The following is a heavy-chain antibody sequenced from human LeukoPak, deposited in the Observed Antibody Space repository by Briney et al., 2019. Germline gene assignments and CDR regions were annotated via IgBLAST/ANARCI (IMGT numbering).Heavy chain of an antibody. CDR3: ARDFGSGSYSGWFDP. D-gene: IGHD1-26*01. CDR2: INQDGSEK. V-gene: IGHV3-7*01. CDR1: GFIFSTYW. Sequence: GGSLRLSCASSGFIFSTYWMSWVRQAPGKGLEWVANINQDGSEKYYVDSVKGRFTISRDNAKNSLYLQMNSLRAEDTAVYYCARDFGSGSYSGWFDPWGQGTLVTVSS. J-gene: IGHJ5*02.